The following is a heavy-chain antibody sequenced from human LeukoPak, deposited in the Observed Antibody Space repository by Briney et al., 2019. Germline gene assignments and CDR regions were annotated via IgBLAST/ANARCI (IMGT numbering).Heavy chain of an antibody. J-gene: IGHJ4*02. CDR2: IWYDGSNK. D-gene: IGHD3-10*01. Sequence: GGSLGLSCAASGFTFSSYGMHWVRQAPGKGLEWVAVIWYDGSNKYYADSVKGRFTISRDNSKNTLYLQMSSLRAEDTAVYYCARDRTSAMYYYGSGSYYFDYWGQGTLVTVSS. CDR3: ARDRTSAMYYYGSGSYYFDY. V-gene: IGHV3-33*01. CDR1: GFTFSSYG.